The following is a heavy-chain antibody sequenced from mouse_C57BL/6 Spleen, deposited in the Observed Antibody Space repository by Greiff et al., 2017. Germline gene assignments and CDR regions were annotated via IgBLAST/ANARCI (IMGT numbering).Heavy chain of an antibody. CDR3: ARSYYGNYGWYFDV. CDR2: INSDGGST. V-gene: IGHV5-2*01. CDR1: EYEFPSHD. D-gene: IGHD2-1*01. J-gene: IGHJ1*03. Sequence: EVMLVESGGGLVQPGESLKLSCESNEYEFPSHDMSWVRKTPEKRLELVAAINSDGGSTYYPDTMERRFIISRDNTKKTLYLQMSSLRSEDTALYYCARSYYGNYGWYFDVWGTGTTVTVSS.